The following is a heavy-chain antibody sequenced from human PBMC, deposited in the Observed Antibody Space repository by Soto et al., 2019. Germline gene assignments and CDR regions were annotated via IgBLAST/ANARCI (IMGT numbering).Heavy chain of an antibody. Sequence: WASVKVSCKASGYTFTGYYMHWVRQAPGQGLEWMGWINPNSGGTNYAQKFQGWVTMTRDTSISTAYMELSRLRSDDTAVYYCARVSIGWIYGMDVWGQGTTVTVSS. V-gene: IGHV1-2*04. CDR1: GYTFTGYY. CDR2: INPNSGGT. D-gene: IGHD6-19*01. CDR3: ARVSIGWIYGMDV. J-gene: IGHJ6*02.